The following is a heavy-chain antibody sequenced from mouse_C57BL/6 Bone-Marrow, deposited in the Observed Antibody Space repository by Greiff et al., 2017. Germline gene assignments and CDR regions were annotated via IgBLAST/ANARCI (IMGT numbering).Heavy chain of an antibody. J-gene: IGHJ1*03. Sequence: QVQLQQPGAELVRPGTSVKLSCKASGYTFTSYWMHWVKQRPGQGLEWIGVIDPYDSYTNYNQKFKGKATLTLDTSSSTAYMQLNSRTSEDSAVYYCARSNYYGSSYWYFDVWGTGTTVTVSS. CDR2: IDPYDSYT. CDR1: GYTFTSYW. V-gene: IGHV1-59*01. CDR3: ARSNYYGSSYWYFDV. D-gene: IGHD1-1*01.